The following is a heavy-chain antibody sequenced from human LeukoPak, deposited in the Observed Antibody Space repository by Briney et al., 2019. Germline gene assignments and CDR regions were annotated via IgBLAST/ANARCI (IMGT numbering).Heavy chain of an antibody. CDR3: ARGGRGRWLQPPREDY. CDR2: INTNTGNP. V-gene: IGHV7-4-1*02. D-gene: IGHD5-24*01. Sequence: ASVKVSCKASGYTFTSCYMHWVRQAPGQGLEWMGWINTNTGNPTYAQGFTGRFVFSLDTSVSTAYLQISSLKAEDTAVYYCARGGRGRWLQPPREDYWGQGTLVTVSS. J-gene: IGHJ4*02. CDR1: GYTFTSCY.